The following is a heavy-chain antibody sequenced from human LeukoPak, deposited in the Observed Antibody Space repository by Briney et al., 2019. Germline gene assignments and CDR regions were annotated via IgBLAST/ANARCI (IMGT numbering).Heavy chain of an antibody. Sequence: SETLSLTCAVYGGSFSGYYWSWIRQPPGKGLEWIGEINHSGSTNYNPSLKSRVTISVDTSKNQFSLKLSSVTAADTAVYYCARSSGDIVVVPAARAGGANWFDPWGQGTLVTVSP. CDR1: GGSFSGYY. J-gene: IGHJ5*02. D-gene: IGHD2-2*01. CDR3: ARSSGDIVVVPAARAGGANWFDP. CDR2: INHSGST. V-gene: IGHV4-34*01.